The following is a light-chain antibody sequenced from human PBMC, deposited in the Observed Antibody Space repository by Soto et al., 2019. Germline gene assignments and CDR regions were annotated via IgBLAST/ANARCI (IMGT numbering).Light chain of an antibody. Sequence: QSALTQPASVSGSPGQSITISCTGTSSDIGGYNHVSWYQHHPGKAPKVLIYDVSRRPSEVSDRFSGSKSGNTASLTISGLQADDEADYYCCSRTSTSTRVFGGGTKLTVL. V-gene: IGLV2-14*03. CDR2: DVS. CDR1: SSDIGGYNH. CDR3: CSRTSTSTRV. J-gene: IGLJ2*01.